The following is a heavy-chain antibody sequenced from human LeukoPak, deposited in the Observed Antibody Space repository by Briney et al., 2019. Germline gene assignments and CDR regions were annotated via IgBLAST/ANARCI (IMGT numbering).Heavy chain of an antibody. CDR2: IYYSGST. V-gene: IGHV4-59*08. J-gene: IGHJ4*02. Sequence: SETLSLTCTVSGGSISSYYWSWIRQPPGKGLEWIGYIYYSGSTNYNPSLKSRVTISLDTSKNQFSLKLSSVTAADAAVYYCAGHHPRNTVDFWGQGTLVTVSS. D-gene: IGHD2/OR15-2a*01. CDR1: GGSISSYY. CDR3: AGHHPRNTVDF.